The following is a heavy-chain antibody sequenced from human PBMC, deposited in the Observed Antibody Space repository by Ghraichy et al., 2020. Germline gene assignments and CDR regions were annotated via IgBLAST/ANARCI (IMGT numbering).Heavy chain of an antibody. Sequence: LSLTCETSGFSFTRAWMNWVRQAPGKGLEWVGRIKSRTDGGTTDYAAPVKGRLIISRDDSRNTLYLQLNSLKSEDTAIYYCTTVVWGGQYQPQNWGQGTLVTVSS. CDR3: TTVVWGGQYQPQN. CDR1: GFSFTRAW. D-gene: IGHD3-16*01. J-gene: IGHJ4*02. V-gene: IGHV3-15*05. CDR2: IKSRTDGGTT.